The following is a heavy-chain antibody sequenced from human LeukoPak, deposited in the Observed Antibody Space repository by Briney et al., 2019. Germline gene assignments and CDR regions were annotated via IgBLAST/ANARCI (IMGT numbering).Heavy chain of an antibody. CDR3: ARGDWAPFDY. V-gene: IGHV3-7*01. D-gene: IGHD2-21*02. CDR1: GFTFSDYW. Sequence: GGSLRLSCAASGFTFSDYWMNWVRQAPGKGLEWVANIDQDGGGKYYLDSVKGRFTISRDDAKSSLYLQIDSLRAEDTAVYYCARGDWAPFDYWGQGSLLTVSS. J-gene: IGHJ4*02. CDR2: IDQDGGGK.